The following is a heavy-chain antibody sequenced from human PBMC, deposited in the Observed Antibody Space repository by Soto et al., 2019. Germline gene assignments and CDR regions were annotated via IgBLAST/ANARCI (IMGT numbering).Heavy chain of an antibody. D-gene: IGHD5-12*01. CDR3: ARRRSGYDLFDY. CDR2: VYYSGST. J-gene: IGHJ4*01. CDR1: GGSISSFF. Sequence: SQTLSLTCTVSGGSISSFFWSWIRQPPGKGLEWIGYVYYSGSTSYNPSLKSRVTISVDTSKNQFSLKLSSVTAADTAVYYCARRRSGYDLFDYWGLGTLVTVSS. V-gene: IGHV4-59*08.